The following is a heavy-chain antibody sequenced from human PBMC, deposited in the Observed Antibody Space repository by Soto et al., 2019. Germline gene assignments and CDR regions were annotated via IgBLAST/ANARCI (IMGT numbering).Heavy chain of an antibody. V-gene: IGHV4-31*03. CDR1: GGSISSGGYY. D-gene: IGHD2-2*01. CDR3: ARERRGSSTSRNNYYYGMDV. J-gene: IGHJ6*02. CDR2: IYYSGST. Sequence: QVQLQESGPGLVKPSQTLSLTCTVSGGSISSGGYYWSWIRQHPGKGLEWIGYIYYSGSTYYNPSPKSRVTISVDTSKNQFSLKLSSVTAADTAVYYCARERRGSSTSRNNYYYGMDVWGQGTTVTVSS.